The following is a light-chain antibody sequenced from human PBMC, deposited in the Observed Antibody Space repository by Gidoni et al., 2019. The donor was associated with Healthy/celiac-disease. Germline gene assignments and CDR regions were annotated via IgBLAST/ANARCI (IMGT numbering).Light chain of an antibody. J-gene: IGKJ2*01. CDR2: WAS. V-gene: IGKV4-1*01. CDR3: QQYYSTPYT. Sequence: DIVMTQSPDSLAVSLGERATINCKSSQSVLYSSNNKNYLAWYQQKPGQPPKLLIYWASTRESGVPDRFSGSGSGTDFTLTISSLQAEDVAVYYCQQYYSTPYTFXXXTKLGIK. CDR1: QSVLYSSNNKNY.